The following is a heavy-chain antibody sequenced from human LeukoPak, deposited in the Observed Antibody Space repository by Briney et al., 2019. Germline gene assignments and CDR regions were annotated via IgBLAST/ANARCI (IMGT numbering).Heavy chain of an antibody. J-gene: IGHJ3*02. CDR3: ARESTSIPSI. D-gene: IGHD2-21*01. CDR1: GFTFSSYS. CDR2: ISSSSSYI. V-gene: IGHV3-21*01. Sequence: GGSLRLSCAASGFTFSSYSMNWVRQAPGRGLEWVSSISSSSSYIYYADSVKGRFTISRDNAKNSLYLQMNSLRAEDTAVYYCARESTSIPSIWGQGTMVTVSS.